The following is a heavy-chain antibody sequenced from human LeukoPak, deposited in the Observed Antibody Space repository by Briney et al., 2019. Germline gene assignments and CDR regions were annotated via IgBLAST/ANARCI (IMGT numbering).Heavy chain of an antibody. Sequence: GGSLRLSCAASGFTFSTYGMHWVRQAPGKGLEWVSSISSGSSYIYYAYSVRGRFTISRDNAKNSLYLQMNSLRAEDTAVYYCARGESAYYPIDYWGQGTLVTVSS. CDR2: ISSGSSYI. CDR1: GFTFSTYG. V-gene: IGHV3-21*01. J-gene: IGHJ4*02. CDR3: ARGESAYYPIDY. D-gene: IGHD3-3*01.